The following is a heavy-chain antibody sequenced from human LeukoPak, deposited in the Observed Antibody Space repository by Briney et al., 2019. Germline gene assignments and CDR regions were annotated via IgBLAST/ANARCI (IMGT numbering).Heavy chain of an antibody. D-gene: IGHD2-15*01. V-gene: IGHV1-69*05. CDR2: IIPIFGTA. CDR3: ARDGYCSGGSRYSLDY. J-gene: IGHJ4*02. CDR1: GGTFSSYA. Sequence: SVKVSCKASGGTFSSYAISWVRQAPGQGLEWMGRIIPIFGTANYAQKFQGRVTITTDESTSTAYMELSSLRSEDTAVYYCARDGYCSGGSRYSLDYWGQGTLVTVSS.